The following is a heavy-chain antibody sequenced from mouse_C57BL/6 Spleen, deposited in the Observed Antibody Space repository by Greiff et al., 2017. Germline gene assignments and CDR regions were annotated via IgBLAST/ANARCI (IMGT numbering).Heavy chain of an antibody. CDR3: AREGGFDY. J-gene: IGHJ2*01. Sequence: EVQLQQSGPELVKPGVSVKISCKASGYTFTDYYMNWVKQSHGKSLEWIGDINPNNGGTSYNQKFKGKATLTVDKSSSTAYMELRSLTSEDSAVYYCAREGGFDYWGQGTTLTVSS. CDR1: GYTFTDYY. CDR2: INPNNGGT. V-gene: IGHV1-26*01.